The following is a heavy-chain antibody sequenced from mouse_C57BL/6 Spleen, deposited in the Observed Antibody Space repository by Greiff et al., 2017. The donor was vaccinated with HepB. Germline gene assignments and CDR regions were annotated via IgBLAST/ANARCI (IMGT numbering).Heavy chain of an antibody. CDR1: GYTFTSYW. V-gene: IGHV1-69*01. D-gene: IGHD1-1*02. J-gene: IGHJ4*01. CDR2: IDPSDSYT. CDR3: ARPPLWDYYAMDY. Sequence: QVQLQQPGAELVMPGASVKLSCKASGYTFTSYWMHWVKQRPGQGLEWIGEIDPSDSYTNYNQKFKGKSTLTVDKSSSTAYMQLSSLTSEDSAVYYCARPPLWDYYAMDYWGQGTSVTVSS.